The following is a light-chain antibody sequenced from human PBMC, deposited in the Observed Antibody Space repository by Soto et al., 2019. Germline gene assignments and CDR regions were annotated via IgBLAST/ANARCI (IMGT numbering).Light chain of an antibody. Sequence: EIVMTQSPATLSVSPGERATLSCRVSQSVSSTLAWYQQKPGQAPRLLIYGASTRATGIPARFSGSGSGTEFTLTISSLQSEDFAVYYCQHYNNWPAFGQGTKVEIK. J-gene: IGKJ1*01. CDR3: QHYNNWPA. CDR2: GAS. V-gene: IGKV3-15*01. CDR1: QSVSST.